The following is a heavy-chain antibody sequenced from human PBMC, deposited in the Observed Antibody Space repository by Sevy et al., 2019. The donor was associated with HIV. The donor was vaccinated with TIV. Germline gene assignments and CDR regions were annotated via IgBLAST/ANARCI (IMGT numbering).Heavy chain of an antibody. D-gene: IGHD2-8*02. CDR1: GFIFNNYY. V-gene: IGHV3-30*18. CDR3: AKDMVYCTGGTRYSGAVSPFES. CDR2: ISYDGADK. Sequence: GGSLRLSCAASGFIFNNYYMYWIRQAPGKGLEWVATISYDGADKDYADTVKGRFTISRDSSRSMLYLQMSSLRPEDTGVYVYAKDMVYCTGGTRYSGAVSPFESWGQGTLVTVSS. J-gene: IGHJ4*02.